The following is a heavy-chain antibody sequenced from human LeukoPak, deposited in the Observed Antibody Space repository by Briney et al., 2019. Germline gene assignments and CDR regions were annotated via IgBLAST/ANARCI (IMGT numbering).Heavy chain of an antibody. CDR1: GCSISSYY. CDR2: INHSGST. Sequence: SETLSLTCTVSGCSISSYYWSWIRQPPGKGLEWIGEINHSGSTNYNPSLKSRVTISVDTSKNQFSLKLSSVTAADTAVYYCARGRKGYSYGIKYWGQGTLVTVSS. J-gene: IGHJ4*02. D-gene: IGHD5-18*01. V-gene: IGHV4-34*01. CDR3: ARGRKGYSYGIKY.